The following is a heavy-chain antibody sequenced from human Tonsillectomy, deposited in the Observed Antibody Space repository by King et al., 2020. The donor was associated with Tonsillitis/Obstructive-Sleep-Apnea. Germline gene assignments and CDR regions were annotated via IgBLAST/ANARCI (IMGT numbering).Heavy chain of an antibody. CDR2: INWNGGST. V-gene: IGHV3-20*04. J-gene: IGHJ6*03. CDR1: GLTFDDYG. Sequence: VQLVESGGGVVRPGGSLRLPCAASGLTFDDYGMTGVRQAPGKGLEWVSGINWNGGSTGYADSVKGRFTISRDNAKNSLYLKMNSLRAEDTALFYCARDPGYCCSTSCYTYSYYMHVWGKGTAVTVSS. CDR3: ARDPGYCCSTSCYTYSYYMHV. D-gene: IGHD2-2*02.